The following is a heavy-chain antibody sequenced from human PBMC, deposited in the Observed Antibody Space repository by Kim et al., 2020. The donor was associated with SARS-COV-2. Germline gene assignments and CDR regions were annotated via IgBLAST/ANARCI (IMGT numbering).Heavy chain of an antibody. CDR3: AKDRLSSSWTGVEEAGMDG. Sequence: GGSLRLSCAASGFTFSSYGMHWVRQAPGKGLEWVAVISYHGSNKYYADSVKGRFTISRDNSKNTLYLQMNSLRAEDTAVYYCAKDRLSSSWTGVEEAGMDGWGQGTTVTVS. V-gene: IGHV3-30*18. D-gene: IGHD6-13*01. CDR2: ISYHGSNK. CDR1: GFTFSSYG. J-gene: IGHJ6*02.